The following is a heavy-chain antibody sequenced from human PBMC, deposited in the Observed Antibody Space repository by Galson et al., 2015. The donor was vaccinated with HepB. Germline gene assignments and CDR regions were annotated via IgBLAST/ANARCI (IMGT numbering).Heavy chain of an antibody. J-gene: IGHJ5*02. Sequence: SVKVSCKASGYTFTSYGITWVRQAPGQGLEWMGWISPYNGNTNYAQNLQGRVTMTTDTSTSTAYMELRSLKSDDTAVYYCARGGYDYLWGSYRYNWFDPWGQGTLVTVSS. CDR3: ARGGYDYLWGSYRYNWFDP. V-gene: IGHV1-18*04. D-gene: IGHD3-16*02. CDR2: ISPYNGNT. CDR1: GYTFTSYG.